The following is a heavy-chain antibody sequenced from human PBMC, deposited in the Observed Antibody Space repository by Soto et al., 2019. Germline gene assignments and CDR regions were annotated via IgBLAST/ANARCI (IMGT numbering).Heavy chain of an antibody. D-gene: IGHD1-7*01. Sequence: QVQLQESGPGRVKPSETLSLTCSVSGGSITDYSWNWIRQSAGKGLEWIGRISATGKNQVNPSLQSRVTMPLDTSKNQFSLKLTSVTAAATAVYYCAWESGENWSYEAYWGQGTLVTVSS. CDR3: AWESGENWSYEAY. CDR2: ISATGKN. J-gene: IGHJ4*02. CDR1: GGSITDYS. V-gene: IGHV4-4*07.